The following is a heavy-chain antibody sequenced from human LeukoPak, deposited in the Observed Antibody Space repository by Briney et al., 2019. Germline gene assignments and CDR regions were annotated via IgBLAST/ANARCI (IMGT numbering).Heavy chain of an antibody. CDR2: ISGSGGST. J-gene: IGHJ4*02. Sequence: GGSLRLSCAASGFTFSSYAMSWVRQAPGKGLEWVSAISGSGGSTYYADSVKGRFTISRDNSKNTLYLQMNSLRAEDTAVYYCARLTVKVEGYDYWGQGTLVTVSS. V-gene: IGHV3-23*01. CDR3: ARLTVKVEGYDY. D-gene: IGHD4-17*01. CDR1: GFTFSSYA.